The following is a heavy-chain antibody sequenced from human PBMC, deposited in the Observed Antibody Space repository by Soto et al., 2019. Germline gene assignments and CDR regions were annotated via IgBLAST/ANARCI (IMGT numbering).Heavy chain of an antibody. V-gene: IGHV1-8*01. Sequence: ASVKVSCKASGYTFTSYDINWVRQATGQGLEWMGWMNPNSGNTGYAQKFQGRVTMTRNTSISTAYMELSSLRSEDTAVYYCARIVPMSTVTTLYLIDVCTKRSTDIVSS. CDR2: MNPNSGNT. D-gene: IGHD4-4*01. CDR1: GYTFTSYD. J-gene: IGHJ6*03. CDR3: ARIVPMSTVTTLYLIDV.